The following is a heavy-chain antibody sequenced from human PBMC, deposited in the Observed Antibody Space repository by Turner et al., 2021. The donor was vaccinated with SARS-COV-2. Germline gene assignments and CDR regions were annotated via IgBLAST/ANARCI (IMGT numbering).Heavy chain of an antibody. V-gene: IGHV3-33*01. CDR1: GFTFSSYG. CDR2: IWYDGSNK. Sequence: QVQLVESGGGVVQPGRSLSLSCAASGFTFSSYGMHWVRQAPGKGLEWVAVIWYDGSNKKYADSVKGRFTISRDNSKKTLYLQMNSLRAEDTAVYYCASPGGSSSWYVGYYGMDVWGQGTTVTVSS. CDR3: ASPGGSSSWYVGYYGMDV. D-gene: IGHD6-13*01. J-gene: IGHJ6*02.